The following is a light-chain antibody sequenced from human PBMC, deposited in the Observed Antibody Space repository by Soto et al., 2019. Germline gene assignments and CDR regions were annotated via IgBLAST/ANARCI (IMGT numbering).Light chain of an antibody. CDR3: KSYAGSNTYV. Sequence: QSVLTQPPSASGSPGQSVTISCTGTKNDVGFYDFVSWYQHHPGKAPRLIIYEVVQRPSGVPDRFSGSKSGNTASLPVSGLQAADEADYFCKSYAGSNTYVFGSGTKVTVL. V-gene: IGLV2-8*01. J-gene: IGLJ1*01. CDR1: KNDVGFYDF. CDR2: EVV.